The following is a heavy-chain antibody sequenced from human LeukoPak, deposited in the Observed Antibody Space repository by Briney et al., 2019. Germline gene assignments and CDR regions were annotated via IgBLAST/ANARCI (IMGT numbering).Heavy chain of an antibody. Sequence: PSENLSLTCTVPGGSISSYYWSWIRQPPGKGLEWIGYIYYSGSTNYNPSLKSRVTISVDTSKNQFSLKLSSVTAADTAVYYCARYSQRGYSYGYRYYYYYMDVWGKGTTVTVSS. D-gene: IGHD5-18*01. CDR1: GGSISSYY. CDR3: ARYSQRGYSYGYRYYYYYMDV. CDR2: IYYSGST. V-gene: IGHV4-59*01. J-gene: IGHJ6*03.